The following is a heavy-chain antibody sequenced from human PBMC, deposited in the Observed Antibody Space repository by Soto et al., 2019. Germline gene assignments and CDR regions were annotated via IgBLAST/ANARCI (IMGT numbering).Heavy chain of an antibody. V-gene: IGHV4-61*01. CDR1: GGSVSSGSYY. CDR3: AREGMDSGYDLGYFDY. Sequence: SETLSLTCTFSGGSVSSGSYYWSWIRQPPGKGLEWIGYIYYSGSTNYNPSLKSRVTISVDTSKNQFSLKLSSVTAADTAVYYCAREGMDSGYDLGYFDYWGQGTLVTVSS. CDR2: IYYSGST. J-gene: IGHJ4*02. D-gene: IGHD5-12*01.